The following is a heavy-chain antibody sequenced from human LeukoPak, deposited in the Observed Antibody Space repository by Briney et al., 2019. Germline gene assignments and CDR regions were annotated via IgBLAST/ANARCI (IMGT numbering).Heavy chain of an antibody. Sequence: GASVKVSCKASGGTFSSYAISWVRQAPGQGLEWMGGIIPIFGTANYAQKFQGRVTITADESTSTAYMELSSLRSEDTAVYYCARGRVITIFGVVNALDVWGKGTTVTVSS. CDR2: IIPIFGTA. D-gene: IGHD3-3*01. V-gene: IGHV1-69*13. CDR1: GGTFSSYA. CDR3: ARGRVITIFGVVNALDV. J-gene: IGHJ6*04.